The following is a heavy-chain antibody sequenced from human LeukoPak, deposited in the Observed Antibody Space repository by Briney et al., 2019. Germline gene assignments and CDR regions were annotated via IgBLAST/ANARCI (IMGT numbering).Heavy chain of an antibody. V-gene: IGHV3-30*03. CDR1: GFTFSSYG. J-gene: IGHJ3*02. Sequence: PGGALRLSCAASGFTFSSYGMHWVRQAPGKGREWGGVISYDGSNKYYADSVKGRFTISRDNSKNTLYLQMNSLRAEDTAVYYCAVGGDYYASIDAFDIWGQGTMVTVSS. CDR3: AVGGDYYASIDAFDI. CDR2: ISYDGSNK. D-gene: IGHD3-10*01.